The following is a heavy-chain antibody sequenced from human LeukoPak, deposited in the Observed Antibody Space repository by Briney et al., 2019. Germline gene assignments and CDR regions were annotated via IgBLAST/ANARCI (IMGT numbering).Heavy chain of an antibody. V-gene: IGHV3-23*01. CDR1: GFTFSSYA. CDR3: AKEGGDIVVVPQSYYFDY. D-gene: IGHD2-2*01. Sequence: GGSLRLSCAASGFTFSSYAMSWVRQAPGKGLERVSAISGSGGSTYYADSVKGRFTISRDNSKNTLYLQMNSLRAEDTAVYYCAKEGGDIVVVPQSYYFDYWGQGTLVTVSS. J-gene: IGHJ4*02. CDR2: ISGSGGST.